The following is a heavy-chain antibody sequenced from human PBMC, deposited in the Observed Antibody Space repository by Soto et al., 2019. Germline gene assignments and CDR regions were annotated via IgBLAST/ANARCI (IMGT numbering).Heavy chain of an antibody. J-gene: IGHJ4*02. CDR2: ISGSGGST. D-gene: IGHD3-3*01. CDR1: GLTPSSFA. CDR3: AKAETYDFWSGLHFDY. Sequence: GESLRPACVASGLTPSSFAMSWVRQAPGKGLEWVSTISGSGGSTYYADSVKGRLTISRDNSKNTLSLHINSLRAEDTAVYFCAKAETYDFWSGLHFDYWGQGTLVTVSS. V-gene: IGHV3-23*01.